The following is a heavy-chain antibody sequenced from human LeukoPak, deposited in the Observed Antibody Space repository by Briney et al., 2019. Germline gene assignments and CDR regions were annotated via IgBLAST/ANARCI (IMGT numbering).Heavy chain of an antibody. J-gene: IGHJ4*02. Sequence: SETLSLTCTVSSGSISSSDYYWGWIRQPPGKGLEWIASIYYSGSTYYNPSLKSRVTISVDTSRNQFSLKLTSVTAADTAVYYCARHDPYLNGWSRGVDYWGQGTLVTVSS. CDR2: IYYSGST. CDR1: SGSISSSDYY. V-gene: IGHV4-39*01. CDR3: ARHDPYLNGWSRGVDY. D-gene: IGHD6-19*01.